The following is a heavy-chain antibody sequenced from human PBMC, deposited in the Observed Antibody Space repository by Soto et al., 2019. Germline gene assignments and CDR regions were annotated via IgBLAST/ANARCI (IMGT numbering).Heavy chain of an antibody. Sequence: SDTLSLTCTVSGGSISSGPYSWGWIRQPPGEGGEWIGTFYYSERTHYTPSLESRVTISVDTSKNQFSLKVSSVTVADTAVYYCARLGGYCSTTNCYGYRGMDVWGRGTTVTVSS. CDR2: FYYSERT. J-gene: IGHJ6*02. CDR3: ARLGGYCSTTNCYGYRGMDV. V-gene: IGHV4-39*01. D-gene: IGHD2-2*01. CDR1: GGSISSGPYS.